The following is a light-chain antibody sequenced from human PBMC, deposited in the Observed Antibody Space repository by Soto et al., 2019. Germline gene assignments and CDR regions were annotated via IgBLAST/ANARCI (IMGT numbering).Light chain of an antibody. J-gene: IGKJ1*01. CDR1: QSVKSNY. Sequence: EIVLTQSPGTLSLSPSQRARMFXLSSQSVKSNYVAWYQQKPGQAPRPLLYGASSRATGIPDRFSGSGSGTDFTLTISRLEPEDFAVYYCLQYGSSPWAFGQGTKVDI. CDR2: GAS. CDR3: LQYGSSPWA. V-gene: IGKV3-20*01.